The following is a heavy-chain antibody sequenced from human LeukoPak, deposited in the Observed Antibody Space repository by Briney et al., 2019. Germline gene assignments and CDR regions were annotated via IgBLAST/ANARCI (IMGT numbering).Heavy chain of an antibody. CDR2: ISSSSSTI. Sequence: GGSLRLSCAASGFTFSSYSLNWVRQAPGKGLEWLSYISSSSSTIYYVDSVKGRFTISRDNAKNSLYLHVNSLRAEDTAVYYCARDHYGDYIVDYWGQGTLVTVSS. CDR1: GFTFSSYS. J-gene: IGHJ4*02. CDR3: ARDHYGDYIVDY. V-gene: IGHV3-48*04. D-gene: IGHD4-17*01.